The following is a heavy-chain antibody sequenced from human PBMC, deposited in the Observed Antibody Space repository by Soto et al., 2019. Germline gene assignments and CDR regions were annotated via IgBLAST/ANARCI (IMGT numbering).Heavy chain of an antibody. V-gene: IGHV3-53*04. CDR1: EFTVSSNY. CDR3: ALSGYDSYFDY. J-gene: IGHJ4*02. Sequence: EVQLVESGGGLVQPGGSLRLSCAASEFTVSSNYMSWVRQAPGKGLEWVSVIYSGGSTYYADSVKGRFTISRHNSKNTLYLQMNSLRAEDTAVYYCALSGYDSYFDYWGQGTLVTVSS. CDR2: IYSGGST. D-gene: IGHD5-12*01.